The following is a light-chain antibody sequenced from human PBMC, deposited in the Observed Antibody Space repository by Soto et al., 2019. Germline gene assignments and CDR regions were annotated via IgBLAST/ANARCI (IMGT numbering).Light chain of an antibody. CDR3: SSYTSTRNVYL. V-gene: IGLV2-14*01. CDR1: SSDIGDYTY. CDR2: DVT. J-gene: IGLJ1*01. Sequence: QSVLTQPASVSGSPGQSITISCTGTSSDIGDYTYVSWYQQRPGKAPKLIIFDVTNRLSGVSNRFSGSKSGNTASLTISGLQAEDEADYHCSSYTSTRNVYLFGTGTKVTVL.